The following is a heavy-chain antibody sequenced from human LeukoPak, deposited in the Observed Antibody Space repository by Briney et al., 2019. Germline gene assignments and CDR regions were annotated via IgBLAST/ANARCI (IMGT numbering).Heavy chain of an antibody. D-gene: IGHD3-16*01. CDR3: GKGGGGDY. Sequence: PGGSLRLSCAASGFTFSSYAMSWVRQAPGKGLEWVSGITGSGGSTYYADSVKGRFTISRDNSKNTLSLQMNSLRAEDTAVYYLGKGGGGDYWGQGTLVTVSS. V-gene: IGHV3-23*01. J-gene: IGHJ4*02. CDR1: GFTFSSYA. CDR2: ITGSGGST.